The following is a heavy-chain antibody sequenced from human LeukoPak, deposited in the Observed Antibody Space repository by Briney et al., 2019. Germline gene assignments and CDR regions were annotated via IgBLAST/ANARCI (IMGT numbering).Heavy chain of an antibody. Sequence: GGSLTLSRVATVFTFRSYAMSWVRQAPGKGLEWVSSISGSGVRTYYADAVKGRFTISRDNSKNTLYLKMNSLRAEDTALYYCAKGDLYSSSWEYFHHWGQGTLVTASS. CDR2: ISGSGVRT. CDR3: AKGDLYSSSWEYFHH. CDR1: VFTFRSYA. J-gene: IGHJ1*01. D-gene: IGHD6-13*01. V-gene: IGHV3-23*01.